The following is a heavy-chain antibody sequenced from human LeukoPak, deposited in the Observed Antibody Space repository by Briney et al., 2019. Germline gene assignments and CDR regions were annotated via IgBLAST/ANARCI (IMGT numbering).Heavy chain of an antibody. D-gene: IGHD6-13*01. V-gene: IGHV3-11*03. CDR3: SRCQYNSSPDY. CDR1: GFTFSDYS. Sequence: KSGGSLRLSCAASGFTFSDYSMSWIRQAPGKGLEWISYISDSSSYTSYADSVKGRFTISRDNAKNSLYLQMNSLRADDTAVYFCSRCQYNSSPDYWGQGTLVTVSS. CDR2: ISDSSSYT. J-gene: IGHJ4*02.